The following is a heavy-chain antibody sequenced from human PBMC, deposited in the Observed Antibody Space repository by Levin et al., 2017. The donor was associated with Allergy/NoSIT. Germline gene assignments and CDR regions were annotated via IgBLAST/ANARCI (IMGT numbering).Heavy chain of an antibody. CDR3: AQLQTGYYTYYFDY. D-gene: IGHD3/OR15-3a*01. CDR1: GFTFSSYA. J-gene: IGHJ4*02. CDR2: ISGSGGST. V-gene: IGHV3-23*01. Sequence: SCAASGFTFSSYAMSWVRQAPGKGLEWVSAISGSGGSTYYADSVKGRFTISRDNSKNTLYLQMNSLRAEDTAVYYCAQLQTGYYTYYFDYWGQGTLVTVSS.